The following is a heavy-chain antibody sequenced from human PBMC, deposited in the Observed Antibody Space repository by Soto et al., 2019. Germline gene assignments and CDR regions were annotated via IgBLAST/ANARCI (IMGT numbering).Heavy chain of an antibody. J-gene: IGHJ4*02. CDR3: PGGVGDAF. Sequence: EVPLVESGGGSVRPGGSLRLSCAISESSVRRDWMNWVRQAPGKGLEWVAHTNQDGSEKYYVDSVKGRFTISRDNAKNSLYLQMNNLRVEDTAIYYCPGGVGDAFWGQGTLVTVSS. CDR2: TNQDGSEK. CDR1: ESSVRRDW. D-gene: IGHD1-26*01. V-gene: IGHV3-7*04.